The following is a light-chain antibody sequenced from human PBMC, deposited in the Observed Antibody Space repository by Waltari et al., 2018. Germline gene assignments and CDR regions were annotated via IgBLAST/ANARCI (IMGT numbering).Light chain of an antibody. CDR1: STAVGGYNY. CDR2: DVS. CDR3: TSYTSSGTHYVV. Sequence: QSALTQPASVSGFLGQSITISCPGTSTAVGGYNYVSWYQHHPGKAPKLILYDVSDRPSGVSNRFSGSKSGNTASLTISGLQAEDEADYYCTSYTSSGTHYVVFGGGTTLTVL. V-gene: IGLV2-14*03. J-gene: IGLJ2*01.